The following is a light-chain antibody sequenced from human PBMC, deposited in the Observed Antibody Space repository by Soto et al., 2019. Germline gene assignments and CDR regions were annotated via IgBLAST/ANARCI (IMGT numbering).Light chain of an antibody. V-gene: IGKV1-12*01. CDR3: QQANTFPPN. CDR2: ATS. J-gene: IGKJ3*01. Sequence: DIQMTQAPASVSASFGDRDTITFRTSQVINNWLAWYQEKPGKAPKLLIFATSNLHGGVPSRFSGSGSGTDFTLTISRLQPEDFATYYCQQANTFPPNFGPGTKVDI. CDR1: QVINNW.